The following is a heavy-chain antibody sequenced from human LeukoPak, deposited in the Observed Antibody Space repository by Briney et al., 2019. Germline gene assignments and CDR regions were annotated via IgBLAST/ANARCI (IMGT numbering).Heavy chain of an antibody. D-gene: IGHD6-6*01. V-gene: IGHV1-18*01. J-gene: IGHJ4*02. CDR2: ISAYNGNT. CDR1: GYTFTSYG. CDR3: ARYLRYSSSSGEGFDY. Sequence: GASVKVSCKASGYTFTSYGISWVRQAPGQGLEWMGWISAYNGNTNYAQKLQGRVTMTTDTSTSTAYMELRSLRSDDTAVYYCARYLRYSSSSGEGFDYWGQGTLVTVSS.